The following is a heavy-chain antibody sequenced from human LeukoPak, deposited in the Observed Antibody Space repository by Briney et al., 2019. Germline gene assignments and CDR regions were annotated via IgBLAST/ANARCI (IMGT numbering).Heavy chain of an antibody. CDR2: IYHSGST. CDR3: ARHLGGSGSHDAFDI. J-gene: IGHJ3*02. Sequence: SETLSLTCAVSGGSISSSNWWSWVRQPPGKGLEWIGEIYHSGSTNYNPSLKSRVTISVDKSKNQFSLKLSSVTAADTAVYYCARHLGGSGSHDAFDIWGQGTMVTVSS. V-gene: IGHV4-4*02. CDR1: GGSISSSNW. D-gene: IGHD3-10*01.